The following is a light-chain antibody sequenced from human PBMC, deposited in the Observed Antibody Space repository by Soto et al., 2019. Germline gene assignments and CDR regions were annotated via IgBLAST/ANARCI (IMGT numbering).Light chain of an antibody. J-gene: IGKJ3*01. V-gene: IGKV3-15*01. Sequence: EIVMTQAPATLSVSPGERATLSCRASQSISSNLAWYQQKPGQAPRLLIYGASTRATGIPATFSGSGSGTEFTLTISSLQSEDFAVYYCQQYNTWQFTFGHGTKVDIK. CDR2: GAS. CDR1: QSISSN. CDR3: QQYNTWQFT.